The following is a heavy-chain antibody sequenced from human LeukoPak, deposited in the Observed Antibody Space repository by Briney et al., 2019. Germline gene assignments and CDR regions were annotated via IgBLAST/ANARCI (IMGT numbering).Heavy chain of an antibody. J-gene: IGHJ4*02. CDR1: GFSFSSYT. Sequence: GGSLRLSCAASGFSFSSYTMNWVCRAPGKGLVWVSRISADGSDTIYADSVQGRFTISRDNAKNTLFLQMNSLRAEDTAVYYCARDRGGSGPTTTDYWGQGTLVTVSS. D-gene: IGHD6-19*01. CDR2: ISADGSDT. V-gene: IGHV3-74*01. CDR3: ARDRGGSGPTTTDY.